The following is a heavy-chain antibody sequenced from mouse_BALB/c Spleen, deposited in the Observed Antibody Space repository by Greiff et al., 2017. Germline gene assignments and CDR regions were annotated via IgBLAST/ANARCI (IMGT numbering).Heavy chain of an antibody. D-gene: IGHD2-2*01. V-gene: IGHV14-3*02. CDR2: IDPANGNT. J-gene: IGHJ2*01. CDR1: GFNIKDTY. CDR3: AGYDLSYFDY. Sequence: EVMLVESGAELVKPGASVKLSCTASGFNIKDTYMHWVKQRPEQGLEWIGRIDPANGNTKYDPKFQGKATITADTSSNTAYLQLSSLTSEDTAVYYCAGYDLSYFDYWGKGTTLTVSS.